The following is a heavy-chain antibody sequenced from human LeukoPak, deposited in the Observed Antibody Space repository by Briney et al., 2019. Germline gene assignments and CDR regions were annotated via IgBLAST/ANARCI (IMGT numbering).Heavy chain of an antibody. V-gene: IGHV3-23*01. J-gene: IGHJ4*02. CDR3: AKVVKWEPSNNFDY. D-gene: IGHD1-26*01. CDR1: GFTFSSYA. CDR2: ISGSGGST. Sequence: GGTLRLSCAASGFTFSSYAMSWVRQAPGKGLEWVSAISGSGGSTYYADSVKGRFTISRDNSKNTLYLQMNSLRAEDTAVYYCAKVVKWEPSNNFDYWGQGTLVTVSS.